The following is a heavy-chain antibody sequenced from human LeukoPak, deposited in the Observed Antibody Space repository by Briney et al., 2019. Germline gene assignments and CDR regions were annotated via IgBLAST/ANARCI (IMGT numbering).Heavy chain of an antibody. CDR3: ARRLGQLVPEGGNWFDP. CDR1: GGTFSSYA. V-gene: IGHV1-69*05. CDR2: IIPIFGTA. J-gene: IGHJ5*02. Sequence: ASVKVSCKASGGTFSSYAISWVRQAPGQGLEWMGGIIPIFGTANYAQKFQGRVTITTDESTSTAYMERSSLRSEDTAVYYCARRLGQLVPEGGNWFDPWGQGTLVTVSS. D-gene: IGHD6-6*01.